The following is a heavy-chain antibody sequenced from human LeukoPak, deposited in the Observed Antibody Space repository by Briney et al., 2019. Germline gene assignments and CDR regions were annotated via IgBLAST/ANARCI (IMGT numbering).Heavy chain of an antibody. Sequence: SETLSLTCTVSGYSISSRNWWSWVRQPPGKGLEWIGEIFHTGSTNYNPSLKSRVTMSVDKSKNQFSLKLNSVTAADTAIYYCAKDKGGAAEYWGQGTLVTVSS. D-gene: IGHD1-26*01. J-gene: IGHJ4*02. CDR1: GYSISSRNW. CDR3: AKDKGGAAEY. CDR2: IFHTGST. V-gene: IGHV4-4*02.